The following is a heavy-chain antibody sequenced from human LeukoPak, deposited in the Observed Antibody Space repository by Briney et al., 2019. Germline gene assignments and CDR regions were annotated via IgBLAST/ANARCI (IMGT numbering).Heavy chain of an antibody. CDR2: ISSSGGFI. J-gene: IGHJ4*02. V-gene: IGHV3-21*01. CDR1: GFIFSGYA. D-gene: IGHD2-2*02. CDR3: ARGLLTCGSTSCHKGKFDY. Sequence: GGSLRLSCAASGFIFSGYAMNWVRQAPGKGLEWVSSISSSGGFIYYADSVKGRFTISRDNAKNSLYLEMDSLGAEDTAVYSCARGLLTCGSTSCHKGKFDYWGQGTLVTVSS.